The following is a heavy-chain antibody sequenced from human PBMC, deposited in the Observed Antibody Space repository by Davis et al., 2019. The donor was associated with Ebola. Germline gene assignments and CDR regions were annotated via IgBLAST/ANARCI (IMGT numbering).Heavy chain of an antibody. CDR3: TTGQYSGSRGY. CDR1: GFTFSNAW. J-gene: IGHJ4*02. V-gene: IGHV3-15*01. CDR2: IKSKTDGGTT. D-gene: IGHD1-26*01. Sequence: GGSLRLSCAASGFTFSNAWMSWVRQAPGKGLEWVGRIKSKTDGGTTDYAAPVRGRFTISRDDSKNTLYLQMNSLKTEDTAVYYCTTGQYSGSRGYWGQGTLVTVSS.